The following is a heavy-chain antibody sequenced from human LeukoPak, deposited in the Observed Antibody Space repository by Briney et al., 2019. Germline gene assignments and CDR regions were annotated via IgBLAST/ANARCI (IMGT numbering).Heavy chain of an antibody. CDR3: ARNTYYYGSGSYYPIGY. J-gene: IGHJ4*02. D-gene: IGHD3-10*01. Sequence: SVKVSCKASGGTFSSYAISWVRQPPGQGLEWMGGIIPIFGTANYAQKFQGRVTITTDESTSTAYMELSSLRSEDTAVYYCARNTYYYGSGSYYPIGYWGQGTLVTVSS. V-gene: IGHV1-69*05. CDR2: IIPIFGTA. CDR1: GGTFSSYA.